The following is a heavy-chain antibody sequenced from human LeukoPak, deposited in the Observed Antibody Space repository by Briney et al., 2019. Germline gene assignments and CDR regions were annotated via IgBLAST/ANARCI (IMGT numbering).Heavy chain of an antibody. CDR2: ISSSSSYI. Sequence: GGSLRLSCAASGFTFSSYWMSWVRQAPGRGLEWVSSISSSSSYIKYADSVQGRFTISRDNAKNSLFLQMNSLRAEDTAVYYCARVPYSGYHFDYWGQGTLVTVYS. CDR3: ARVPYSGYHFDY. D-gene: IGHD4-11*01. J-gene: IGHJ4*02. V-gene: IGHV3-21*01. CDR1: GFTFSSYW.